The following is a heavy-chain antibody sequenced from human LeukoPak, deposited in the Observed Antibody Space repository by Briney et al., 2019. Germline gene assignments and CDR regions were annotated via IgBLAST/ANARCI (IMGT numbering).Heavy chain of an antibody. J-gene: IGHJ3*02. Sequence: SETLSLTCAVYGGSFSGYYWSWIRQPPGKGLEWIGELIISGSTNYNPSLKSRVTISVDTSKNQFSLKLSSVTAADTAVYYCARALPYYDILTGYPNAFDIWGQGTMVTVSS. CDR2: LIISGST. V-gene: IGHV4-34*12. CDR1: GGSFSGYY. D-gene: IGHD3-9*01. CDR3: ARALPYYDILTGYPNAFDI.